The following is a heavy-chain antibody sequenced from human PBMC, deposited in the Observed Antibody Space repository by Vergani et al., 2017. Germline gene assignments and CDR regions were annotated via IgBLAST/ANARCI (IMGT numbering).Heavy chain of an antibody. V-gene: IGHV3-33*01. Sequence: QVQLVESGGGVVQPGRSLRLSCAASGFTFSSYGMHWVRQAPGKGLEWVAVIWYDGSNKYYADSVKGRFTISRDNSKNTLYLQMNSLRAEDTAVYYCARDRREWECPLWFGELTSISSYYYYGMDVWGQGTTVTVSS. CDR2: IWYDGSNK. CDR1: GFTFSSYG. CDR3: ARDRREWECPLWFGELTSISSYYYYGMDV. J-gene: IGHJ6*02. D-gene: IGHD3-10*01.